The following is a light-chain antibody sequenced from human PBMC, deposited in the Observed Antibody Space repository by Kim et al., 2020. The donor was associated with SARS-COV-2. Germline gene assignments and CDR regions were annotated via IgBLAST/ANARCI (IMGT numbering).Light chain of an antibody. Sequence: SSELTQDPAVSVALGQTVRLTCQGDSLRSYYASWYQQKPGQAPVLVIYGKNNRPSGIPDRFSGSRSGNTASLTITGAQAEDEADYYCNSRDSSGNWVFGG. CDR2: GKN. CDR1: SLRSYY. V-gene: IGLV3-19*01. J-gene: IGLJ3*02. CDR3: NSRDSSGNWV.